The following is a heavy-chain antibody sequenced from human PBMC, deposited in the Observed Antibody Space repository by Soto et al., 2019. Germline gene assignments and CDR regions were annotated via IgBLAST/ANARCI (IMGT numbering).Heavy chain of an antibody. J-gene: IGHJ4*02. CDR2: IYSGGST. CDR3: ARGGYTYDERNFWSGYPPHFDY. Sequence: GGSLRLSCAASGFTVSSNYMSWVRQAPGKGLEWVSVIYSGGSTYYADSVKGRFTISRDNSKNTLYLQMNSLRAEDTAVYYCARGGYTYDERNFWSGYPPHFDYWGQGTLVTVSS. V-gene: IGHV3-53*01. CDR1: GFTVSSNY. D-gene: IGHD3-3*01.